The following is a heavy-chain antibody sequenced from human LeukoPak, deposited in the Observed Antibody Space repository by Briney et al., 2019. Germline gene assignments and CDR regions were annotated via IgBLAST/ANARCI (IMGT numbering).Heavy chain of an antibody. CDR3: AGTNDSSGYYYFDY. J-gene: IGHJ4*02. CDR1: GGSISSGGYY. D-gene: IGHD3-22*01. CDR2: IYYSGST. Sequence: SQTLSLTCTVSGGSISSGGYYWSWIGQHPGKGLEWIGYIYYSGSTYYTPSLKSRVTISVDTSKNQFSLKLSSVTAADTAVYYCAGTNDSSGYYYFDYWGQGTLVTVSS. V-gene: IGHV4-31*03.